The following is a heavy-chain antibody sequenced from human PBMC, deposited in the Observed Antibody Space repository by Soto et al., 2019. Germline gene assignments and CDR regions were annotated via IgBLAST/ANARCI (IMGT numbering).Heavy chain of an antibody. J-gene: IGHJ4*02. D-gene: IGHD5-12*01. CDR3: ASRVEGLYSGNDRYYFDY. CDR1: GGSISSGGYY. Sequence: SETLSLTCTVSGGSISSGGYYWGWIRQPPGKGLEWIGTIYYSGTSYHNPSLKSRVTISVDTSKNQFSLTLTSVTAADTAVYYCASRVEGLYSGNDRYYFDYWGQGTLVTVSS. V-gene: IGHV4-39*01. CDR2: IYYSGTS.